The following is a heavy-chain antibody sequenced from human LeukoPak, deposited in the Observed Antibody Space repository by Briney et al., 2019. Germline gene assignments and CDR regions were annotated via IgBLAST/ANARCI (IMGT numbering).Heavy chain of an antibody. CDR3: ARGPYSYDSSGAFDI. CDR2: MYYSGST. V-gene: IGHV4-39*07. D-gene: IGHD3-22*01. CDR1: GGSISSNSYY. J-gene: IGHJ3*02. Sequence: SETLSLTCTVSGGSISSNSYYWGWIRQPPGTGLEWIGSMYYSGSTYYNPSLKSRVTISGDTSKNQFSLKLSSVTAADTAVYFCARGPYSYDSSGAFDIWGQGTMVTVSS.